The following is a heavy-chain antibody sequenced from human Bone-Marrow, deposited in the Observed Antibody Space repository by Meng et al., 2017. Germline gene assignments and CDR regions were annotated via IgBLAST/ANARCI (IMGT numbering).Heavy chain of an antibody. Sequence: SVKVSCKASGGTFSSYTISWLRQAPGQGLEWMGRIIPILGIANYAQKFQGRVTITADKSTSTAYMELSSLRSEDTAVYYCARIVGANGAFDIWGQGTMVTVSS. CDR1: GGTFSSYT. CDR3: ARIVGANGAFDI. CDR2: IIPILGIA. D-gene: IGHD1-26*01. J-gene: IGHJ3*02. V-gene: IGHV1-69*02.